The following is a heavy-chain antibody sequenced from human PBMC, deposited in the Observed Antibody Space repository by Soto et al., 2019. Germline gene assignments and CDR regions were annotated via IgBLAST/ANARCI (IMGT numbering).Heavy chain of an antibody. CDR2: IKKDGSET. D-gene: IGHD2-2*01. J-gene: IGHJ4*02. CDR1: GFTFSDYW. V-gene: IGHV3-7*03. Sequence: GGSLRLSCAASGFTFSDYWMSWVRQAPGKGLEWVASIKKDGSETYYVDSVKGQFTISRDNANNSLYLQMDSLRVEDTAVYHCARLSLGVLNGDFWGQGTLVTVSS. CDR3: ARLSLGVLNGDF.